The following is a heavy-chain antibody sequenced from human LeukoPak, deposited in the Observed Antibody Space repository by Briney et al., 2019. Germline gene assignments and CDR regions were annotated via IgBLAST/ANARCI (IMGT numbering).Heavy chain of an antibody. J-gene: IGHJ3*02. V-gene: IGHV3-23*01. CDR3: AKADRVTMIVVVINDAFDI. Sequence: GGSLRLSCAASGFTFSSYGMSWVRQAPGKGLEWVSAISGSGGSTYYADSVKGRFTISRDNPKNTLYLQMNSLRAEDTAVYYCAKADRVTMIVVVINDAFDIWGQGTMVTVSS. CDR2: ISGSGGST. D-gene: IGHD3-22*01. CDR1: GFTFSSYG.